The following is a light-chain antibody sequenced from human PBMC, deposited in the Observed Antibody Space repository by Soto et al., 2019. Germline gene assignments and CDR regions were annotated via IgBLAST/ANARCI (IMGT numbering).Light chain of an antibody. CDR2: NVN. V-gene: IGLV2-14*03. Sequence: QSALTQVASVSGSPGQSITISCTGTSSDVGGYDYVSWYQQHPGKAPKLMIYNVNYRPSGVSDRFSGSKSGDTASLTISGLQAENEANYYSTSYTNPTTVVFGGGTKLTVL. CDR1: SSDVGGYDY. J-gene: IGLJ2*01. CDR3: TSYTNPTTVV.